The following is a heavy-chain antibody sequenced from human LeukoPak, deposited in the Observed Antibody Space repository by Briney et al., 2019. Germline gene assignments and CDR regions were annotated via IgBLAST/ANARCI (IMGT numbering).Heavy chain of an antibody. Sequence: ASVKVSCKASGYTFTGYYMHWVRQAPGQGLEWMGWINPNSGGTNYAQKFQGRVTMTRDTSISTAYMELSRLRSDDTAVYYCARDGIAVAGTGYYYYYYMDVWGKGTTVTVSS. D-gene: IGHD6-19*01. J-gene: IGHJ6*03. CDR2: INPNSGGT. V-gene: IGHV1-2*02. CDR1: GYTFTGYY. CDR3: ARDGIAVAGTGYYYYYYMDV.